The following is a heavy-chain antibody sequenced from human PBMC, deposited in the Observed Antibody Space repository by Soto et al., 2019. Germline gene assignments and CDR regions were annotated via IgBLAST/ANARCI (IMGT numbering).Heavy chain of an antibody. CDR1: GFTFSSYG. V-gene: IGHV3-30*18. CDR3: AKDVVVTAPARYFDL. J-gene: IGHJ2*01. D-gene: IGHD2-21*02. Sequence: QVQLVESGGGVVQPGRSLRLSCAASGFTFSSYGMHWVRQAPGKGLEWVAVISYDGSNKYYADSVKGRFTISRDNSKNTLYLQMNSLRAEDTAVYYCAKDVVVTAPARYFDLWGRGTLVTVSS. CDR2: ISYDGSNK.